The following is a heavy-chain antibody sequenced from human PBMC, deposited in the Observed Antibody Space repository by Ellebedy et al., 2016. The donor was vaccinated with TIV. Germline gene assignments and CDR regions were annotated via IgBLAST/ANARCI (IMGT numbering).Heavy chain of an antibody. Sequence: GESLKISXAASGFTFSSYSMNWVRQAPGKGLEWVSYISSSSSTIYYADSVKGRFTISRDNAKNSLYLQMNSLRDEDTAVYYCARGERHHYYDSSGYYAPYYFDYWGQGTLVTVSS. D-gene: IGHD3-22*01. CDR2: ISSSSSTI. V-gene: IGHV3-48*02. CDR3: ARGERHHYYDSSGYYAPYYFDY. CDR1: GFTFSSYS. J-gene: IGHJ4*02.